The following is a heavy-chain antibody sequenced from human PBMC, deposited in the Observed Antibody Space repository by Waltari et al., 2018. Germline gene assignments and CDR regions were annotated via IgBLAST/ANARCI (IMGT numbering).Heavy chain of an antibody. D-gene: IGHD4-17*01. CDR3: ASLRVFYGDYFDY. J-gene: IGHJ4*02. CDR1: GGSISSYY. CDR2: IYYSGST. Sequence: QVQLQESGPGLVKPSETLSLTCTVSGGSISSYYWSWIRQPPGKGLEWIGYIYYSGSTNYNPSLKSRVTISVDTSKNQFSLKLSSVTAADTAVYYCASLRVFYGDYFDYWGQGTLVTVSS. V-gene: IGHV4-59*01.